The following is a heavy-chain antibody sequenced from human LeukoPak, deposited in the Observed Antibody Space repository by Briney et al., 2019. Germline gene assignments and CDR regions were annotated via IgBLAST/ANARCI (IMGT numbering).Heavy chain of an antibody. D-gene: IGHD6-13*01. CDR3: ARVDSSSWYYFDY. V-gene: IGHV4-59*01. J-gene: IGHJ4*02. CDR2: IYYSGST. Sequence: SETLSLTCTVPGGSISSYYWSWIRQPPGKGLEWIGYIYYSGSTNYNPSLKSRVTISVDTSKNQFSLKLSSVTAADTAVYYCARVDSSSWYYFDYWGQETLVTVSS. CDR1: GGSISSYY.